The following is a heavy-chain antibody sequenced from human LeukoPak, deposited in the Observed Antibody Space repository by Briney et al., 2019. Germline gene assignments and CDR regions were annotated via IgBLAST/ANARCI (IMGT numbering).Heavy chain of an antibody. CDR3: ARKGGLSAFDI. CDR2: IYYSGST. V-gene: IGHV4-59*08. CDR1: GGSISSYY. Sequence: PSETLSLTCTVSGGSISSYYWSWIRQPPGKGLEWIGYIYYSGSTNYNPSLKSRVTISVDTSKNQFSLNLSSVTAADTAVYYCARKGGLSAFDIWGQGTMVTVSS. J-gene: IGHJ3*02.